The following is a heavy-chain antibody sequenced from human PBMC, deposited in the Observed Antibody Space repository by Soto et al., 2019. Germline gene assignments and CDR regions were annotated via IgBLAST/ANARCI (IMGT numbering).Heavy chain of an antibody. V-gene: IGHV4-34*01. CDR3: ARRVWYSSGWYLDY. CDR2: IHHSGST. D-gene: IGHD6-19*01. J-gene: IGHJ4*02. CDR1: GGSFGGYY. Sequence: SETLSLTCAIYGGSFGGYYWTWIRQPPGKGLEWIGEIHHSGSTKDNPSLKSRVTISVDTSKNQFSLKLSSVTAADTAVYYCARRVWYSSGWYLDYWGQGTLVTVSS.